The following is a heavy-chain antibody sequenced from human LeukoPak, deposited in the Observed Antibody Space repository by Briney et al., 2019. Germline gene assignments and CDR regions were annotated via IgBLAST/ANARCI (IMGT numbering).Heavy chain of an antibody. CDR1: AFTFSRYW. CDR3: ARGGYTSSWYISRDY. V-gene: IGHV3-7*01. J-gene: IGHJ4*02. Sequence: PTGGSLRLSCAASAFTFSRYWMTWVRQAPGKGLEWVANIKEDGSEKYYVDSVKGRFSISRDNTKNSLYLQMNSLRAEDTAVYYCARGGYTSSWYISRDYWGQGTLVTVSS. D-gene: IGHD6-13*01. CDR2: IKEDGSEK.